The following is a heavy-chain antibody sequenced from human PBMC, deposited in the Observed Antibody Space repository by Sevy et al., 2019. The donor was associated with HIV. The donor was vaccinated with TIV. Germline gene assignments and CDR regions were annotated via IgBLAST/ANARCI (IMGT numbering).Heavy chain of an antibody. V-gene: IGHV4-61*01. CDR3: ARETSGWSYNWFDP. J-gene: IGHJ5*02. CDR2: IYYSGST. D-gene: IGHD6-19*01. CDR1: GGSVSSGSYY. Sequence: SETLSLTCTVSGGSVSSGSYYWSWIRQPPGKGLEWIGYIYYSGSTNYNPSLKSRVTISVDTSKNQFSLKLSSVTAADTAVYYCARETSGWSYNWFDPWGQRTLVTVSS.